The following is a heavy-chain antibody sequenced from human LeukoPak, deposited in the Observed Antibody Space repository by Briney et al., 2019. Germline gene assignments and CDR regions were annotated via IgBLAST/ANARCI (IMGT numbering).Heavy chain of an antibody. Sequence: GGSLRLSCAASGFTFSSYWMSWVRQAPGKGLEWVANINQDGSQKYHVDSVKGRFTISRDNAKNSLYLQMDSLRAEDTAVYFCARGLASGSRHFDYWGQGTLVTVSS. CDR2: INQDGSQK. V-gene: IGHV3-7*03. CDR3: ARGLASGSRHFDY. CDR1: GFTFSSYW. D-gene: IGHD6-19*01. J-gene: IGHJ4*02.